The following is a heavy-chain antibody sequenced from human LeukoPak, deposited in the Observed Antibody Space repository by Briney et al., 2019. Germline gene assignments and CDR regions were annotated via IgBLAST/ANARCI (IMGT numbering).Heavy chain of an antibody. J-gene: IGHJ3*02. D-gene: IGHD6-19*01. CDR1: GSSISSYY. Sequence: SETLSLTCTVSGSSISSYYWSWIRQPPGKGLEWIGYIYYSGSTNYNPSLKSRVTISVDTSKNQFSLKLSSVTAADTAVYYCARRAGGWYSLDAFDIWGQGTMVTVSS. CDR3: ARRAGGWYSLDAFDI. V-gene: IGHV4-59*08. CDR2: IYYSGST.